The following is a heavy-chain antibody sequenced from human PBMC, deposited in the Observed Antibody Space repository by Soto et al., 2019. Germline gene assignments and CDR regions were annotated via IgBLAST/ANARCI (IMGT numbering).Heavy chain of an antibody. V-gene: IGHV3-48*03. D-gene: IGHD5-12*01. Sequence: EVQLVESGGGLVQPGGSLRLSCAASGFTFSSYEMNWVRQAPGKGLEWVSYISSSGSTIYYADSVKGRFTISRDNAKNSLYLQMNSLRAEDTAVYYCASDSGYDFGGYYYGMDVWGQGTTVTVSS. J-gene: IGHJ6*02. CDR3: ASDSGYDFGGYYYGMDV. CDR1: GFTFSSYE. CDR2: ISSSGSTI.